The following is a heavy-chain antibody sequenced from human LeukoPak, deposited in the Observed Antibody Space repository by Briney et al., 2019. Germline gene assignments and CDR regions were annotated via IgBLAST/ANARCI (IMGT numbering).Heavy chain of an antibody. V-gene: IGHV3-21*01. D-gene: IGHD1-1*01. CDR3: ARDRTEGFFDY. CDR2: ISSSSSYI. Sequence: GGSLRLSCAASGFTFSSYSMNWVRQAPEKGLEWVSSISSSSSYIYYADSVKGRFTISRDNAKNSLYLQMNSLRAEDTAVYYCARDRTEGFFDYWGQGTLVTVSS. J-gene: IGHJ4*02. CDR1: GFTFSSYS.